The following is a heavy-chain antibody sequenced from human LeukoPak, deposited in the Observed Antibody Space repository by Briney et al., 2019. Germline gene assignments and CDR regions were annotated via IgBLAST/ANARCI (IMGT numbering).Heavy chain of an antibody. J-gene: IGHJ4*02. CDR1: GFTFSSYG. V-gene: IGHV3-48*02. CDR3: ARGISDVYNY. CDR2: ISSSSRTI. Sequence: PGGSLRLSCAASGFTFSSYGMHWVRQAPGKGLEWLSYISSSSRTIYYADSVKGRFTVSRDNAKNSLYLQMNSLRDEDTAVYYCARGISDVYNYWGQGTLVTVSS. D-gene: IGHD5-24*01.